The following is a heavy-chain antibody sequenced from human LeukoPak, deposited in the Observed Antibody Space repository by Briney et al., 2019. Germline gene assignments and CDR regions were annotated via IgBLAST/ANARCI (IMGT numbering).Heavy chain of an antibody. CDR2: IYTSGST. J-gene: IGHJ5*02. CDR3: ARDSFGIWQQLVVRGWFDP. CDR1: GGSISSYY. V-gene: IGHV4-4*07. D-gene: IGHD6-13*01. Sequence: SETLSLTCTDSGGSISSYYWSWIRQPAGKGLEWIGRIYTSGSTNYNPSLKSRVTMSVDTSKNQFSLKLSSVTAADTAVYYCARDSFGIWQQLVVRGWFDPWGQGTLVTVSS.